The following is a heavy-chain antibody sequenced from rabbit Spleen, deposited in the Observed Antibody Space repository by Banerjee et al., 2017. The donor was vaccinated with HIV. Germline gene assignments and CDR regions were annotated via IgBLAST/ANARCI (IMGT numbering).Heavy chain of an antibody. CDR2: IYAGSSGST. CDR3: VRDTWHFKL. D-gene: IGHD3-1*01. CDR1: GFDFSNYY. J-gene: IGHJ4*01. Sequence: QSLEESGGDLVKPGGTLTLTCTASGFDFSNYYMNWVRQAPGKGLEWIACIYAGSSGSTYYASWAKGRFTISKTSSTTVTLQLNSLTAADTATYFCVRDTWHFKLWGPGTLVTVS. V-gene: IGHV1S40*01.